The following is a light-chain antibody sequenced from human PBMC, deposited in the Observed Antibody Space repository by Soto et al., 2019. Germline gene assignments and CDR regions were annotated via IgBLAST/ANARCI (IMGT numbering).Light chain of an antibody. Sequence: QSVLTQPPSASVTPGQRVTISCSGSSSNIGSNNVEWYQHLPGTAPKLLIYSNNQGPSGVPDRFSGSKSGTSASLAISGLQSEDEADYYCASWDDSVNGLVIGGGTKRTVL. CDR3: ASWDDSVNGLV. CDR1: SSNIGSNN. V-gene: IGLV1-44*01. CDR2: SNN. J-gene: IGLJ3*02.